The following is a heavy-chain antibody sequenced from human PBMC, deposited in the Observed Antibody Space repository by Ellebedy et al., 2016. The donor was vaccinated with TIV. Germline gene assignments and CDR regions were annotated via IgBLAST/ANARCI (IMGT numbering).Heavy chain of an antibody. Sequence: GESLKISCAASGFTFSSYAMSWVRQAPGKGLEWVAFINPDGSKKYYVDSVKGRFTISRDSAKNTLYLQMNSLRAEDTAVYYCATHYGSGSYFNPGYWGQGTLVTVSS. J-gene: IGHJ4*02. D-gene: IGHD3-10*01. V-gene: IGHV3-7*01. CDR1: GFTFSSYA. CDR3: ATHYGSGSYFNPGY. CDR2: INPDGSKK.